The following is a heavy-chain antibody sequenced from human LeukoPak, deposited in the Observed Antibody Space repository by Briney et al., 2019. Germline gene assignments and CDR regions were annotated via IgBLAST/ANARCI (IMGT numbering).Heavy chain of an antibody. V-gene: IGHV4-59*12. Sequence: SETLSLTCTVSGGSISSYYWSWIRQPPGKGPEWIGYIYYSGSTNYNPSLKGRVTMSVDTSKNQFSLKLSSVTAADTAVYYCAAYGSGSYKAWGQGTLVTVSS. CDR1: GGSISSYY. J-gene: IGHJ5*02. CDR3: AAYGSGSYKA. D-gene: IGHD3-10*01. CDR2: IYYSGST.